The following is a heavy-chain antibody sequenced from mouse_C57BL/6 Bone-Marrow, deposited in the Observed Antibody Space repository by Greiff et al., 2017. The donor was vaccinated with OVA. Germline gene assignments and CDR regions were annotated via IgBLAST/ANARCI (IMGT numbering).Heavy chain of an antibody. CDR2: INSDGGST. CDR1: EYEFPSHD. Sequence: EVQLVESGGGLVQPGESLKLSCESNEYEFPSHDMSWVRKTPEKRLELVAAINSDGGSTYYPDTMERRFIISRDNTKKTLYLQMSSLRSEDTALDYCASPLAMMVPYYFDDGGQGTTLTVSS. CDR3: ASPLAMMVPYYFDD. D-gene: IGHD2-3*01. V-gene: IGHV5-2*01. J-gene: IGHJ2*01.